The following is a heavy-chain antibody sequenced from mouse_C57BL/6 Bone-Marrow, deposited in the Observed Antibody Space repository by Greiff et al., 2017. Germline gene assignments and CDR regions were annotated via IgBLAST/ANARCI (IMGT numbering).Heavy chain of an antibody. CDR2: ISSGGSYT. V-gene: IGHV5-6*01. Sequence: DVQLVESGGDLVTPGGSLKISCAASGFTFSSYGMSWVRQTPDKRLEWVATISSGGSYTYYPDSVKGRFTISIDKAKNTLYLQMSSLKAEDTAMYYCARRGTTVVAMAMDYWGQGTSVTVSS. D-gene: IGHD1-1*01. CDR1: GFTFSSYG. CDR3: ARRGTTVVAMAMDY. J-gene: IGHJ4*01.